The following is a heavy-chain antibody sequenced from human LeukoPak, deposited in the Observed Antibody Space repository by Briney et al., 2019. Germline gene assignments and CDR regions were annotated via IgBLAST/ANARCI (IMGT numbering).Heavy chain of an antibody. CDR1: GFSLSTSGVG. V-gene: IGHV2-5*02. CDR2: IYWDDDK. J-gene: IGHJ4*02. CDR3: AHRPPGVISGWDNCYFDH. Sequence: SGPTLVNPTHTLTLTCTFSGFSLSTSGVGVGWIRQPPGKALEWLAVIYWDDDKRYKPSLKSRLAIMKDTSKNQVILIMTKMDPADTATYYCAHRPPGVISGWDNCYFDHWAPGTLVTVSA. D-gene: IGHD6-19*01.